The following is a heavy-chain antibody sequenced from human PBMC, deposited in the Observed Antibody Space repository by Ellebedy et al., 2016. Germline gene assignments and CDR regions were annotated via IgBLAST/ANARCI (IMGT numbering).Heavy chain of an antibody. Sequence: SVKVSXXASGGTFSSYVISWVRQAPGQGLEWMGGIIPIFGTSTYAQIFQGRVTITADDSTSTAYMELSSLRSEDTAVYYCARASATTFGGLILALYGTDVWGQGTTVTVSS. CDR1: GGTFSSYV. CDR3: ARASATTFGGLILALYGTDV. CDR2: IIPIFGTS. D-gene: IGHD3-16*01. J-gene: IGHJ6*02. V-gene: IGHV1-69*13.